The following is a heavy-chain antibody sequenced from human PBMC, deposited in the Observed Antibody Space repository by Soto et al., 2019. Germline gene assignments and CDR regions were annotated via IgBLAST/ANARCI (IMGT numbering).Heavy chain of an antibody. CDR1: VFSLSTSGMC. CDR3: ARFNVVVPTPYYYYYRDV. D-gene: IGHD2-2*01. CDR2: IDWDDDK. J-gene: IGHJ6*03. Sequence: PTLVNPTQTLTLTCTFSVFSLSTSGMCVSWIRQPPGKALEWLARIDWDDDKYYSTSLKTRLTISKDTSKNQVVLTMTNRDTVDTATYYCARFNVVVPTPYYYYYRDVWGKGTTVPVSS. V-gene: IGHV2-70*11.